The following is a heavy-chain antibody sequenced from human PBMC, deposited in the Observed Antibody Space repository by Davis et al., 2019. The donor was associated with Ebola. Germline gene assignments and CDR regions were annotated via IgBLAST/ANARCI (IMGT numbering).Heavy chain of an antibody. V-gene: IGHV3-53*01. CDR3: ARGGDFGENDL. D-gene: IGHD2-21*02. Sequence: GESLKISCEASGFSVSAKYMSWVRLAPGKGLECVALIHSADITYYADSVRGRFTIPRDTFKNAVYLQMSGLKVEDTAVYYCARGGDFGENDLWGQGALVTVSS. J-gene: IGHJ4*02. CDR1: GFSVSAKY. CDR2: IHSADIT.